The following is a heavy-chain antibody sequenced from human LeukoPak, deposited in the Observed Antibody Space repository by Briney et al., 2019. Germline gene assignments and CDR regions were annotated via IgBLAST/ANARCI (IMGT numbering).Heavy chain of an antibody. D-gene: IGHD6-19*01. CDR3: AKTYSSGWSWTFDAFDI. CDR2: ISWNSGSI. Sequence: PGRSLRLSCAASGFTFDDYAMHWVRQAPGKGLEWVSGISWNSGSIGYADSVKGRFTISRDNAKNSLYLQMNSLRAEDTALYYCAKTYSSGWSWTFDAFDIWGQGTTVTVSS. CDR1: GFTFDDYA. V-gene: IGHV3-9*01. J-gene: IGHJ3*02.